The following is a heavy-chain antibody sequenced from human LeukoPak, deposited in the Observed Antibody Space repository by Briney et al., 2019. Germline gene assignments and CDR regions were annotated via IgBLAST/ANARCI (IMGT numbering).Heavy chain of an antibody. D-gene: IGHD3-10*01. V-gene: IGHV1-46*01. CDR1: GYTFTSYY. J-gene: IGHJ6*03. Sequence: GASVKVSCKASGYTFTSYYMHWVRQAPGQGLEWMGIINPSGGSTSYAQKFQGRVTMTRDMSTSTVYMELSSLRSEDTAVYYCATQEIPMVRGVIIKGYYYMDVWGKGTTVTVSS. CDR3: ATQEIPMVRGVIIKGYYYMDV. CDR2: INPSGGST.